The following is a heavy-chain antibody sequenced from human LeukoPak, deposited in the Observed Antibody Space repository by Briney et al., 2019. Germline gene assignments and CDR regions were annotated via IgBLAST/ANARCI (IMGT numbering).Heavy chain of an antibody. J-gene: IGHJ5*02. CDR3: ARKLSYYDSGGSAGFAGWFDP. CDR1: GFTFSTFW. Sequence: NPGGSLRLSCSASGFTFSTFWMTWVRQAPGKGPEWVANIKQDGSEKYYVDPVKGRFIISRDNAKNSLYLQMNSLRAEDTAVYYCARKLSYYDSGGSAGFAGWFDPWGQGTLVTVSS. D-gene: IGHD3-22*01. V-gene: IGHV3-7*05. CDR2: IKQDGSEK.